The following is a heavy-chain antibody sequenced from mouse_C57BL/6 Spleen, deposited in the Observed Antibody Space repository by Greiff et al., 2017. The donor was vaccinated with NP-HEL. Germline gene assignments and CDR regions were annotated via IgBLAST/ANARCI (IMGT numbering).Heavy chain of an antibody. CDR1: GFSFNTYA. CDR3: VRGQERVMDY. D-gene: IGHD3-3*01. CDR2: IRSKSNNYAT. V-gene: IGHV10-1*01. J-gene: IGHJ4*01. Sequence: EVQLVESGGGLVQPKGSLKLSCAASGFSFNTYAMNWVRQAPGKGLEWVARIRSKSNNYATYYADSVKDRFTISRDDSESMLYLQMNNLKTEDTAMYYCVRGQERVMDYWGQGTSVTVSS.